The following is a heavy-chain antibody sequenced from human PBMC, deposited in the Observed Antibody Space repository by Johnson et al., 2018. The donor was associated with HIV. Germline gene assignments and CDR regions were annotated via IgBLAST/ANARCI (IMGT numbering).Heavy chain of an antibody. D-gene: IGHD4-17*01. V-gene: IGHV3-30*03. CDR2: ISYDGSNK. CDR1: GFTFDDYG. Sequence: QVQLVESGGGVVQPGRSLRLSCAASGFTFDDYGMSWVRQAPGKGLEWVAVISYDGSNKYYADSVKGRFTISRDNARNSLHLQMRGLRAEDTAMYYCARDSTPWGGDHVGYAFDIWGRGTMVTVSS. J-gene: IGHJ3*02. CDR3: ARDSTPWGGDHVGYAFDI.